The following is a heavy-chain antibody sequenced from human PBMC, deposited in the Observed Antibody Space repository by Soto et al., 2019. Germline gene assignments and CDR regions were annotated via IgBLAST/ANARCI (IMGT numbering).Heavy chain of an antibody. D-gene: IGHD4-17*01. CDR3: AREYRVTTTYIDY. V-gene: IGHV4-34*01. Sequence: SETLSLTCAVYGGSFSGYYWSWIRQPPGKGLEWIGEINHSGSTNYNPSLKSRVTISVDTSKNQFSLKLSSVTAADTAVYYCAREYRVTTTYIDYWGQGTLVTGSS. CDR2: INHSGST. J-gene: IGHJ4*02. CDR1: GGSFSGYY.